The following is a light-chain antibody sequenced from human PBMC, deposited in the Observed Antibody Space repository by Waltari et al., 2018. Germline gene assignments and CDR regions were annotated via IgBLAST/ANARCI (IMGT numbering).Light chain of an antibody. J-gene: IGLJ2*01. CDR2: EVN. CDR3: SSYAGANLVK. V-gene: IGLV2-23*02. CDR1: SSDIGTYSL. Sequence: QSALTQPASVSGSPGQSIPISCTGTSSDIGTYSLVSGYQQHPGKAPKLIIYEVNERPSGVSHRFSGSKSGNTASLAISGLQTEDEADYYCSSYAGANLVKFGGGTKLTVL.